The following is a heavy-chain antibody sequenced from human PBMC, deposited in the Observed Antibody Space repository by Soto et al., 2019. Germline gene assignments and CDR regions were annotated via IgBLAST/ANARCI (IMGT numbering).Heavy chain of an antibody. J-gene: IGHJ4*02. Sequence: SETLSLTCAVYGGSFSGYYWSWIRQPPGKGLEWIGEINHSGSTNYNPSLKSRVTISVDTSKNQFSLKLSSVTAADTAVYYCARGVVPAAYDYWGQGTLVTVSS. CDR2: INHSGST. CDR3: ARGVVPAAYDY. D-gene: IGHD2-2*01. V-gene: IGHV4-34*01. CDR1: GGSFSGYY.